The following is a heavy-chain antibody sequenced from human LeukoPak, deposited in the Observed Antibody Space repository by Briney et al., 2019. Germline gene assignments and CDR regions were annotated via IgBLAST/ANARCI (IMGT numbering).Heavy chain of an antibody. V-gene: IGHV1-69*05. Sequence: ASVKVSCKASGGTFSTYGISWVRQAPGQGLEWMEGVIPIFGIVNYAQNFQGRVTITTDGSTSTAYMELRSLRSEDTAVYYCARDRGMSADYYYMDVWGNGTTVTVSS. D-gene: IGHD3-10*01. CDR1: GGTFSTYG. CDR2: VIPIFGIV. J-gene: IGHJ6*03. CDR3: ARDRGMSADYYYMDV.